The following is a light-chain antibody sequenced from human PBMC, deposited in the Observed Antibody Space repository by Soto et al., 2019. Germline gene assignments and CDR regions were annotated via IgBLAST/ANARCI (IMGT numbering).Light chain of an antibody. CDR2: DVS. Sequence: QSALPQPASVSGSPGPSITISCTGTSSDVGGYNYVSWYQQHPGKAPKLMIYDVSNRPSGVSNRFSGSKSVNTASLTISGLQAEDEADYYCSSYTSSSTVVFGGGTKLTVL. V-gene: IGLV2-14*01. J-gene: IGLJ2*01. CDR1: SSDVGGYNY. CDR3: SSYTSSSTVV.